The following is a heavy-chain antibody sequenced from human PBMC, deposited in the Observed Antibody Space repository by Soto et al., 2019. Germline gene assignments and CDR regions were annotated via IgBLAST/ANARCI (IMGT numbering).Heavy chain of an antibody. J-gene: IGHJ6*02. CDR1: GGSISSADYY. Sequence: SETLSLTCTVSGGSISSADYYWSWVRQPPGKGLEWIGYIYYSGSTFFNPSLKSRVTISKDTSRNQFSLRLNSVTAADTAVYYCARAIVVTIGGMDVWGHGTTVTVS. CDR2: IYYSGST. V-gene: IGHV4-30-4*01. D-gene: IGHD5-12*01. CDR3: ARAIVVTIGGMDV.